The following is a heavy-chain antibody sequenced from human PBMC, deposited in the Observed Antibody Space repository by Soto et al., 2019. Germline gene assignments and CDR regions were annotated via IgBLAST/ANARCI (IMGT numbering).Heavy chain of an antibody. D-gene: IGHD3-10*01. CDR1: GYTFTIYA. CDR3: ARALGRAGNAFDI. J-gene: IGHJ3*02. V-gene: IGHV1-3*01. CDR2: INAGNGNT. Sequence: GASVKVSCKASGYTFTIYAMHCVLQSPGQRLEWMGCINAGNGNTKYSQKFQGRVTITADESTSTAYMELSSLRSEDTAVYYCARALGRAGNAFDIWGQGTMVTVSS.